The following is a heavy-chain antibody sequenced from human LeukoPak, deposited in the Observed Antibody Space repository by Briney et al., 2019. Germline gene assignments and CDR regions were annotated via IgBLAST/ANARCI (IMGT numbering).Heavy chain of an antibody. D-gene: IGHD3-22*01. V-gene: IGHV3-30-3*01. CDR3: ARARHGAPKNYYDSSGYYPDY. J-gene: IGHJ4*02. Sequence: GRSLRLSCAASGFTFSSYAMHWVRQAPGKGLEGVAVISYDGSNKYYADSVKGRFTISRDNSKNTLYLQMNSLRAEDTAVYYCARARHGAPKNYYDSSGYYPDYWGQGTLVTVSS. CDR1: GFTFSSYA. CDR2: ISYDGSNK.